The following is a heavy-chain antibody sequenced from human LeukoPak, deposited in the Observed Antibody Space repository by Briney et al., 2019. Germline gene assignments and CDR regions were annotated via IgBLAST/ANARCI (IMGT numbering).Heavy chain of an antibody. CDR2: ISSSGSTI. D-gene: IGHD3-10*02. CDR1: GFTFSNYE. CDR3: AELGITMIGGV. Sequence: LGGSLRLSCAASGFTFSNYEMNWVRQAPGKGLEWVSYISSSGSTIYYADSVKGRFTISRDNAKNSLYLQMNSLRAEDTAVYYCAELGITMIGGVWGKGTTVTISS. V-gene: IGHV3-48*03. J-gene: IGHJ6*04.